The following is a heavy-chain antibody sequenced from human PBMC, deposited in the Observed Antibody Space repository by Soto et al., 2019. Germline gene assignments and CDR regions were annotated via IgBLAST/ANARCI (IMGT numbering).Heavy chain of an antibody. D-gene: IGHD6-19*01. Sequence: SETLSLTCAVYGGSFSGYYWSWIRQPPGKGLEWIGEINHSGSTNYNPSLKSRVTISVDTSKNQFSLKLSSVTAADTAVYYCARRTIAVADGLDYWGQGTLVTVS. CDR3: ARRTIAVADGLDY. CDR2: INHSGST. CDR1: GGSFSGYY. V-gene: IGHV4-34*01. J-gene: IGHJ4*02.